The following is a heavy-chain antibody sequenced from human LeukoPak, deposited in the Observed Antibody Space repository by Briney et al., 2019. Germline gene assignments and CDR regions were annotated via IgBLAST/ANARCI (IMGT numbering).Heavy chain of an antibody. CDR3: ARASWVSSTDAVR. V-gene: IGHV3-23*01. J-gene: IGHJ4*02. Sequence: PGGSLRLSCAASGLSFSTFAMSWVRQGPARGLEWVSSIRANGETFYADSVKGRFTLSSDSSRNTVYLQLNNLRVEDTARYYCARASWVSSTDAVRWGQGTLSPSP. CDR2: IRANGET. D-gene: IGHD3-16*01. CDR1: GLSFSTFA.